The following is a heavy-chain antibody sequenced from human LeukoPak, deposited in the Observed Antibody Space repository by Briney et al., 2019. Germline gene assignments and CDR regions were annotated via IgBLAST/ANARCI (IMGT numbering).Heavy chain of an antibody. Sequence: SGPALVKPTQTLTLTCTFSGFALSTSGMCVSWIRQPPGKALEWLARIDWDDDKYYSTPLKIRLTISKDTSKNQVVLTMTNMDPVDTATYYCARILVVRGVIKKGIDVWGQGTTVTVSS. CDR2: IDWDDDK. D-gene: IGHD3-10*01. CDR3: ARILVVRGVIKKGIDV. V-gene: IGHV2-70*11. CDR1: GFALSTSGMC. J-gene: IGHJ6*02.